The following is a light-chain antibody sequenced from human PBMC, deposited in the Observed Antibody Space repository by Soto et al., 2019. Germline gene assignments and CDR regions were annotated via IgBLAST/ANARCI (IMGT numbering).Light chain of an antibody. CDR1: QSVSTR. Sequence: DIRMTQSPSSLSASVGDRGTIICRASQSVSTRLAWYQQKPGKAPKLLIYAASTLQSGVPSRFSGSGSGTEFTLTLSRLPPEDIETYYCQQYENLHTLVRGPRLEIK. CDR3: QQYENLHT. J-gene: IGKJ5*01. CDR2: AAS. V-gene: IGKV1-5*02.